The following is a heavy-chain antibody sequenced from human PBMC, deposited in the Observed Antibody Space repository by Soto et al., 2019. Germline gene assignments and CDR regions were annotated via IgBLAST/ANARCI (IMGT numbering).Heavy chain of an antibody. Sequence: PXESLKISCKGCGYTFASYCIAWVRQMPGKGLEWMGIIYPGDSDTRYSPSFQGQVSISADKSISTAYLQWSSLKASDTAMYYCARQDGSALYYFDYWGQGTLVTVSS. V-gene: IGHV5-51*01. D-gene: IGHD6-19*01. CDR1: GYTFASYC. CDR2: IYPGDSDT. CDR3: ARQDGSALYYFDY. J-gene: IGHJ4*02.